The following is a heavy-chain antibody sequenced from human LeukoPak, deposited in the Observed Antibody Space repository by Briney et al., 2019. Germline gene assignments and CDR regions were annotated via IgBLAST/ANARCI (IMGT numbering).Heavy chain of an antibody. Sequence: PGRSLRLSCAASGMTFSSFGMHWVRQAPGKGLGWVAFIWYDGSNKYYADSVKGRFTISRDNSKNTLYLQMNSLRAEDTAVYYCARAVVPLYYYGMDVWGQGTTVTVSS. CDR3: ARAVVPLYYYGMDV. CDR1: GMTFSSFG. J-gene: IGHJ6*02. V-gene: IGHV3-33*01. CDR2: IWYDGSNK. D-gene: IGHD2-15*01.